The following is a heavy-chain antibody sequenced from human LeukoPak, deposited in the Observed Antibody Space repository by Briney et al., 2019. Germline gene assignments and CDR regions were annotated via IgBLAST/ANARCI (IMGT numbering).Heavy chain of an antibody. CDR1: GFTFDDYS. CDR3: AKGLTPGLWLDAFDI. J-gene: IGHJ3*02. CDR2: ISWNSGSI. D-gene: IGHD5-18*01. Sequence: QSGGSLRLSCAASGFTFDDYSMHWVRQAPGKGLEWVSSISWNSGSIGYADSVKGRFTISRDNAKNSLYLQMNSLRAEDTALYYCAKGLTPGLWLDAFDIWGQGTMVTVSS. V-gene: IGHV3-9*01.